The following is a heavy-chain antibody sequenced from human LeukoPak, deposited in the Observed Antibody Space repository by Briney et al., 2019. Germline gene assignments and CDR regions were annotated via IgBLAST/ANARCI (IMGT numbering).Heavy chain of an antibody. CDR1: GLTFSSHW. J-gene: IGHJ4*02. CDR2: ITNDGSST. CDR3: VSFYETY. Sequence: GGSLRLSCEASGLTFSSHWMHWVRQAPGKGLVWVSRITNDGSSTTYADSVKGRFTISKDNAKNTVYLQMNSLRAEDTAVYYCVSFYETYWGRGTLVTVSS. D-gene: IGHD2/OR15-2a*01. V-gene: IGHV3-74*01.